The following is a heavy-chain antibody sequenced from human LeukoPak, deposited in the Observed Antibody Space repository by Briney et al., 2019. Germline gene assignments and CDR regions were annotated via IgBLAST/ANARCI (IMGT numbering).Heavy chain of an antibody. D-gene: IGHD2-21*02. J-gene: IGHJ3*02. CDR2: ISSSSGYI. CDR3: ARENIVVVTVIRDAFDI. V-gene: IGHV3-21*01. Sequence: GGSLRLSCAASGFTFDDYSMNWVRQAPGKGLEWVSFISSSSGYIFYADSMKGRFTISRDNAKNSLCLQMNSLRDEDTAVYYCARENIVVVTVIRDAFDIWGQGTMVTVSS. CDR1: GFTFDDYS.